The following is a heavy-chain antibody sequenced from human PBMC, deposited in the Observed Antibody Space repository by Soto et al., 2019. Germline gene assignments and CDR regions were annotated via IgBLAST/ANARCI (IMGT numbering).Heavy chain of an antibody. CDR2: IYPDDSHI. Sequence: GESLKISCKGSGYNFTNFWIDWVRQMPGKGLEWMGIIYPDDSHIRYSPSFEGQVTISADKSISTAYLQWSSLKASDTAMYYCARRGSGNYYTPVDYWGQGTLVTVSS. D-gene: IGHD3-10*01. J-gene: IGHJ4*02. CDR1: GYNFTNFW. V-gene: IGHV5-51*01. CDR3: ARRGSGNYYTPVDY.